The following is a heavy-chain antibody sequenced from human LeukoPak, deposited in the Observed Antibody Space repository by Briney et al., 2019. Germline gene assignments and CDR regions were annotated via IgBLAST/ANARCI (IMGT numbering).Heavy chain of an antibody. V-gene: IGHV4-59*01. CDR3: ARVGTYGSGSYLSWLDY. CDR1: GGTISSYY. Sequence: SETLSLTCTVSGGTISSYYWSWIRQPPGKGLEWIGYIYYSGSTNYNPSPKSRVTISVDTSKKQFSLKLSSVTAADTAVYYCARVGTYGSGSYLSWLDYWGQGTLVTVSS. D-gene: IGHD3-10*01. J-gene: IGHJ4*02. CDR2: IYYSGST.